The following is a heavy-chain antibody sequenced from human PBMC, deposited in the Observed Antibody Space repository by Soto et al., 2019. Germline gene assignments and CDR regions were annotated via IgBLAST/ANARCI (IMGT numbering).Heavy chain of an antibody. Sequence: EVQLVESGGGLVKPGGSLRLSCAASDFTFSNAWMNWVRQAPGKGLEWVGHIKTKSDGETTDYAAPVKGRFTISRDDSKSTLYLQMNSLRIEDTAVYYCTTYPWGMDVWGQGTTVTVSS. CDR3: TTYPWGMDV. CDR1: DFTFSNAW. J-gene: IGHJ6*02. CDR2: IKTKSDGETT. V-gene: IGHV3-15*07.